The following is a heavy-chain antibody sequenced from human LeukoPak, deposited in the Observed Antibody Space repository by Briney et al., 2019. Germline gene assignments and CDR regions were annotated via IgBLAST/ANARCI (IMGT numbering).Heavy chain of an antibody. Sequence: GGSLRPSCAASGFTFSSYAMHWVRQPPGKGLEWVAVISYDGSNKYYADSVKGRFTISRDNSQNTLYLQMNSLRAEDTAVYYCARAPLGGIVVVPAATVDYWGQGTLVTVSS. J-gene: IGHJ4*02. V-gene: IGHV3-30-3*01. D-gene: IGHD2-2*01. CDR2: ISYDGSNK. CDR1: GFTFSSYA. CDR3: ARAPLGGIVVVPAATVDY.